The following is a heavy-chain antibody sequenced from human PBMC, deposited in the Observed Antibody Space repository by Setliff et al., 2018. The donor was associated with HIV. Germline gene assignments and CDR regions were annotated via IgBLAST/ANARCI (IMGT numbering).Heavy chain of an antibody. CDR3: ARIDGEAADTNY. CDR2: IYYSGST. V-gene: IGHV4-59*08. D-gene: IGHD6-13*01. Sequence: SETLSFTCTVSGGSISSYYWSWIRQPPGKGLEWIGYIYYSGSTNYNPSLKGRVTISVDTSKNQFSLKLTSLTAADTAVYYCARIDGEAADTNYWGQGTLVTVYS. J-gene: IGHJ4*02. CDR1: GGSISSYY.